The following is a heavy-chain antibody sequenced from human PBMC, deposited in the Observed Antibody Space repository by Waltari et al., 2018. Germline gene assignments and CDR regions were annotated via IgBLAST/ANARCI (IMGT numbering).Heavy chain of an antibody. D-gene: IGHD3-10*01. CDR2: ITSTVVT. CDR1: GFTFGAYD. Sequence: EVQLVESGGGLIRPGGSLRLACAASGFTFGAYDMHWVRQAPGKGLEWVSGITSTVVTYYAESVTGRFTISRENAEDSLSLHMNSLRAGDTAVYFCARVVAYKYGSGLYYDYFGQGTLVTVSS. CDR3: ARVVAYKYGSGLYYDY. J-gene: IGHJ4*02. V-gene: IGHV3-13*01.